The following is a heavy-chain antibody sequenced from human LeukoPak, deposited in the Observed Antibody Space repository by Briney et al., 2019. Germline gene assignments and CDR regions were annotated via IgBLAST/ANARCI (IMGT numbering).Heavy chain of an antibody. CDR3: AKEGADYYESSGYVGGFDY. V-gene: IGHV3-9*01. D-gene: IGHD3-22*01. Sequence: GGSLRLSCAASGFTFDDYAMHWVRQAPGKGLEWVSGISWNSGSIGYADSVKGRFTISRDNAKNSLYLQMNSLRAEDTALYYCAKEGADYYESSGYVGGFDYWGQGTLVTVSS. CDR1: GFTFDDYA. J-gene: IGHJ4*02. CDR2: ISWNSGSI.